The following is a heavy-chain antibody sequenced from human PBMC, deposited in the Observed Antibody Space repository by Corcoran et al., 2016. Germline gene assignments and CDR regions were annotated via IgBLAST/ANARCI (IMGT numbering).Heavy chain of an antibody. CDR3: ARDTRFLEWLLGSGSYNFDY. CDR2: ICAYNGNT. J-gene: IGHJ4*02. Sequence: QVQLVQSGAEVKKPGASVKVSCKASGYTFTSYGISWVRQAPGQGLEWMGWICAYNGNTNYAQKLQGRVTMTTDTSTSTAYMELGSLRSDDTAVYYCARDTRFLEWLLGSGSYNFDYWGQGTLVTVSS. V-gene: IGHV1-18*01. D-gene: IGHD3-3*01. CDR1: GYTFTSYG.